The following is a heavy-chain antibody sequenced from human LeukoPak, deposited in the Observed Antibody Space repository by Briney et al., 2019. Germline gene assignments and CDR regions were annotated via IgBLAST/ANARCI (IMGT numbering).Heavy chain of an antibody. D-gene: IGHD6-6*01. CDR1: RFTVSSYA. V-gene: IGHV3-30*04. Sequence: PGGSLRLPCVASRFTVSSYAMHWVRQAPGKGLEWVAVISSDGGNRYYGDSVKGRVTISRDNSKNTLYLQINSLRTEDTANCARVLGQLPPHWGKGTLVTVSS. CDR3: ARVLGQLPPH. J-gene: IGHJ4*02. CDR2: ISSDGGNR.